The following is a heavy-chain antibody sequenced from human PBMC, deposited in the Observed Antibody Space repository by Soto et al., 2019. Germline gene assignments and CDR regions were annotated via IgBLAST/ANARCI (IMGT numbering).Heavy chain of an antibody. Sequence: QLQLQESGPGLVKPSETLSLTCTVSGGSISSSSYYWGWIRQPPGKGLEWIGSIYYSGSTYYNPSLKSRVTISVDTSKNQFSLKLSSVTAADTAVYYCASHHYYGSGSPDYWGQGTLVTVSS. CDR2: IYYSGST. J-gene: IGHJ4*02. V-gene: IGHV4-39*01. CDR1: GGSISSSSYY. D-gene: IGHD3-10*01. CDR3: ASHHYYGSGSPDY.